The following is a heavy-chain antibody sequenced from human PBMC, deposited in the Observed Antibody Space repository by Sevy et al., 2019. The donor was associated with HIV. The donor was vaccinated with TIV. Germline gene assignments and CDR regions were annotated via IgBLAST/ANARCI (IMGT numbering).Heavy chain of an antibody. J-gene: IGHJ6*02. Sequence: SETLSLTCTVSGYSISSGYYWGWIRHPPGKGLEWIGSIYHSGSTYYNPSLKSRVTISVDTSKNQFSLKLSSVTAADTAVYYCARDGGGYDYVRVGYYYGMDVWGQGTTVTVSS. V-gene: IGHV4-38-2*02. D-gene: IGHD5-12*01. CDR1: GYSISSGYY. CDR3: ARDGGGYDYVRVGYYYGMDV. CDR2: IYHSGST.